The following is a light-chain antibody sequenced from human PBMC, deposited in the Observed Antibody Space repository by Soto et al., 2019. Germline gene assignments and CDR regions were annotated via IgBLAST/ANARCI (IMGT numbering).Light chain of an antibody. CDR2: GNS. Sequence: QSVLTQTPSASGTPGQRVTISCSGSNSNIGSNIVNWYQQLPGTATKLLIYGNSQRPSGVPDRFSGSKSGTSASLAISGLQSEDEADFYCATWDDSLNGWVFGGGTQLTVL. J-gene: IGLJ3*02. V-gene: IGLV1-44*01. CDR3: ATWDDSLNGWV. CDR1: NSNIGSNI.